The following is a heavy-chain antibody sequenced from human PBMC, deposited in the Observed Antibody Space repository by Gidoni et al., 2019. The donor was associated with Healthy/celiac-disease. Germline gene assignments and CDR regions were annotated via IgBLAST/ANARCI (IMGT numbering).Heavy chain of an antibody. D-gene: IGHD3-22*01. CDR2: ISGDGGST. CDR1: GFTFDDYA. J-gene: IGHJ5*02. Sequence: EVQLVESGGGVVQPGGSLRLSCAASGFTFDDYAMHWVRQAPGKGLEWVSLISGDGGSTYYADSVKGRFTISRDNSKNSLYLQMNSLRTEDTALYYCAKDISDYYDSSGYYDHWGQGTLVTVSS. V-gene: IGHV3-43*02. CDR3: AKDISDYYDSSGYYDH.